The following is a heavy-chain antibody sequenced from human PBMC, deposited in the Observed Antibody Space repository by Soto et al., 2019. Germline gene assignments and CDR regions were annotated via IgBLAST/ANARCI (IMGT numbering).Heavy chain of an antibody. CDR2: IYPGDSDT. Sequence: PGESLKISCKGSWFSFTANWIGWVRLLPGKGLEWMGMIYPGDSDTRYSPSLQGQVTISADKSISTTYLQWSSLKASDSAMYYCARVVTMVRGVTHQGFEPWGQGTLVIVSS. D-gene: IGHD3-10*01. J-gene: IGHJ5*02. CDR3: ARVVTMVRGVTHQGFEP. CDR1: WFSFTANW. V-gene: IGHV5-51*01.